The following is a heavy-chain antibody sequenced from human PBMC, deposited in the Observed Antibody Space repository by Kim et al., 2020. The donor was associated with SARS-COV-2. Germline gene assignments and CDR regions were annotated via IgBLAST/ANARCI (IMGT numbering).Heavy chain of an antibody. CDR2: INVSADRT. CDR1: GYTFSSYY. Sequence: ASVKVSCKASGYTFSSYYMHWVRQAPGQGLEWMGMINVSADRTNYAQNFQGRVTMTGDTSTSTVYMELSSLRSDHTHVYYYARVPPGEAAGFDYCSQGTLVTVSS. J-gene: IGHJ4*02. D-gene: IGHD6-13*01. CDR3: ARVPPGEAAGFDY. V-gene: IGHV1-46*01.